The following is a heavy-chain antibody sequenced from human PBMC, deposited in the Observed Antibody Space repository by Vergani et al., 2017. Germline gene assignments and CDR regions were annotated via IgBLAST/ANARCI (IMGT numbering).Heavy chain of an antibody. CDR1: GFTFSSYG. V-gene: IGHV3-30*03. CDR3: ARDGVDTAMVTSYYYYGMDV. CDR2: ISYDGSNK. J-gene: IGHJ6*02. Sequence: QVQLVESGGGVVQPGRSLRLSCAASGFTFSSYGMHWVRQAPGKGLEWVAVISYDGSNKYYADSVKGRFTISRDNSKNTLYLQMNSLRAEDTAVYYCARDGVDTAMVTSYYYYGMDVWGQGTTVTVSS. D-gene: IGHD5-18*01.